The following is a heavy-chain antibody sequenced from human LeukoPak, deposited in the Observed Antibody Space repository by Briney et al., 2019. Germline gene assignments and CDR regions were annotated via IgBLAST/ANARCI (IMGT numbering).Heavy chain of an antibody. D-gene: IGHD3-22*01. V-gene: IGHV1-8*03. J-gene: IGHJ6*03. Sequence: ASVKVSCKASGYTFTGYYMHWARQAPGQGLEWMGWINPNSGNTGYAQKFQGRVTITRNTSISTAYMELSSLRSEDTAVYYCARTINYSDSSGYYYDYYYYMDVWGKGTTVTVSS. CDR1: GYTFTGYY. CDR2: INPNSGNT. CDR3: ARTINYSDSSGYYYDYYYYMDV.